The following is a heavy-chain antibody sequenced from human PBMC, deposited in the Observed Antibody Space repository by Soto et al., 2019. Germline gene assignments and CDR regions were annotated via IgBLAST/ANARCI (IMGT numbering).Heavy chain of an antibody. D-gene: IGHD4-17*01. V-gene: IGHV3-23*01. J-gene: IGHJ4*01. CDR1: GITFSNCV. CDR3: ATGHDTGDLLFDH. Sequence: GGTLTLSCAASGITFSNCVINWGRQAPAKGLEWVSTSRRSGETTYYADSVGGRFTISRDNSKNTLYLQMYSLRADDTAVYYCATGHDTGDLLFDHWGHGTLVTVSS. CDR2: SRRSGETT.